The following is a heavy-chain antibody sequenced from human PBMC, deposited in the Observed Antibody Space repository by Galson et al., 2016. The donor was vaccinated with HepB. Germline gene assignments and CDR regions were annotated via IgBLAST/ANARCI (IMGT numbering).Heavy chain of an antibody. Sequence: CAISGDSVSNNNAGWYWIRQSPSRGLECLGRTFYRSNWQNDYAESVKSRITINPDTSKNEFSLHLSSVTPEDTAVYYCARSYLLGRGFGWGGPGTPVTVSS. CDR2: TFYRSNWQN. D-gene: IGHD3-10*01. J-gene: IGHJ4*02. V-gene: IGHV6-1*01. CDR3: ARSYLLGRGFGW. CDR1: GDSVSNNNAG.